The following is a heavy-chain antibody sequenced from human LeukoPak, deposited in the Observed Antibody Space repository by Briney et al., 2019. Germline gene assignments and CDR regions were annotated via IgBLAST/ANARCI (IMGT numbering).Heavy chain of an antibody. Sequence: GRSLRLSCAASGFTFSSYGMHWVRQAPGKGLEWVAVIWYDGSNKYYADSVKGRFTISRDNSKNTLYLQMNSLRAEDTAVYYCAKDQARNYYDSSGFGYWGQGTLVTVSS. D-gene: IGHD3-22*01. CDR1: GFTFSSYG. CDR3: AKDQARNYYDSSGFGY. V-gene: IGHV3-33*06. J-gene: IGHJ4*02. CDR2: IWYDGSNK.